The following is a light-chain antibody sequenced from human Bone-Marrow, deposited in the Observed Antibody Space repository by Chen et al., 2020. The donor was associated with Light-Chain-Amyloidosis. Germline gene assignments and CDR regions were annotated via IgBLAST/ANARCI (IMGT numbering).Light chain of an antibody. V-gene: IGLV6-57*01. Sequence: NFMLTQPHSVSESPGKTVIISCTRSRGSIATNYVQWYQQRPGSSPTTVIYEDDQRPSGVPDRFSGSIDRSSNSASLTISGLKIEDEADYYCQSYQGSSQGVFGGGTKLTVL. J-gene: IGLJ3*02. CDR2: EDD. CDR1: RGSIATNY. CDR3: QSYQGSSQGV.